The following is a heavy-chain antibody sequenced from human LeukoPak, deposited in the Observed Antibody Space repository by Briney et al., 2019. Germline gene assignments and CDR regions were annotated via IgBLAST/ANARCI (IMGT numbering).Heavy chain of an antibody. D-gene: IGHD4-17*01. J-gene: IGHJ4*02. Sequence: GGSLRLSCAASGFTFSSYNINWVRQAPGKGLEWVSYISSGSVTIHYADSVKGRFTISRDNAKNSLYLQMNSLRDEDTAVYYCVYGDNRGYWGQGTLVTVSS. CDR3: VYGDNRGY. V-gene: IGHV3-48*02. CDR2: ISSGSVTI. CDR1: GFTFSSYN.